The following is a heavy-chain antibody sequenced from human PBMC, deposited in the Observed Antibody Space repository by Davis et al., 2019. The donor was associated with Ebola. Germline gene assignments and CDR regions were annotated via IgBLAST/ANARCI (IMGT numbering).Heavy chain of an antibody. Sequence: ASVKVSCKASGYTFSDYYMHWVQRAPGKGLEWVGLVDPKAGKTVYAEKFKDRVTITSDNSTDTVHMELSSLRYEDTAVYYCASIADIGGMDVWGQGTTVTVSS. V-gene: IGHV1-69-2*01. CDR2: VDPKAGKT. CDR1: GYTFSDYY. D-gene: IGHD2-15*01. CDR3: ASIADIGGMDV. J-gene: IGHJ6*02.